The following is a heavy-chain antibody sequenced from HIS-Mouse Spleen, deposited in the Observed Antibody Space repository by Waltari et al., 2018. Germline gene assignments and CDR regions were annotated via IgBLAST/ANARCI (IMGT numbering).Heavy chain of an antibody. CDR1: GFTFAGYA. V-gene: IGHV3-9*01. CDR3: AKEVAAAGYFDL. D-gene: IGHD6-13*01. Sequence: EVQLVESGGGLVQPGRSLRLSWAASGFTFAGYALPWGRQAPGKGLEWVSCISWNSGSIGYADSVKGRFTIYRDNAKNSLYLQMNSLRAEDTALYYCAKEVAAAGYFDLWGRGTLVTVSS. CDR2: ISWNSGSI. J-gene: IGHJ2*01.